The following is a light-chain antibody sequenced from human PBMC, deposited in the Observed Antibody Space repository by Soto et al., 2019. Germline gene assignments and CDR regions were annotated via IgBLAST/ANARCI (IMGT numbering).Light chain of an antibody. V-gene: IGKV3-20*01. CDR2: GAS. J-gene: IGKJ5*01. Sequence: EIVLTQSPGTLSLSPGERATLSCRASQSISSTYLAWYQQKPGQAPRLLIFGASTKATGIPDRFSGGGSGTAFSLTISRLEPEDFAVYYCQQYGGSPSITFGQGTRLEIK. CDR1: QSISSTY. CDR3: QQYGGSPSIT.